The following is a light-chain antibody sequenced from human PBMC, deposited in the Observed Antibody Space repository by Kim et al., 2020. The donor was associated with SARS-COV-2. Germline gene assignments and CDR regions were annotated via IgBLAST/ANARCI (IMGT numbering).Light chain of an antibody. Sequence: EIVMTQSPATLSVSPGERATLSCRASQSVSSNLAWYQQKPGQAPRLRIYGASTRATGITARFSGSGSGTEFTLTISSLQSEDFAVYYCQEYNNWPPVTFGGGTKVDIK. CDR1: QSVSSN. J-gene: IGKJ4*01. CDR2: GAS. CDR3: QEYNNWPPVT. V-gene: IGKV3-15*01.